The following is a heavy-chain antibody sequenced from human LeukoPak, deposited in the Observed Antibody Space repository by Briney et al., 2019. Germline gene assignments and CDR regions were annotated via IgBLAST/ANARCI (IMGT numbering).Heavy chain of an antibody. CDR1: GVSISSYH. V-gene: IGHV4-4*07. CDR2: VHTSGTT. D-gene: IGHD3-22*01. J-gene: IGHJ4*02. Sequence: SETLSLTCIVSGVSISSYHWSWIRQPAGKGLEWLGRVHTSGTTNYNPSLESRVTMSVDTSKSQFSLYLSSVTAADTAVYYCARDGYYDSSGYSYFGYWGQGALVTVSA. CDR3: ARDGYYDSSGYSYFGY.